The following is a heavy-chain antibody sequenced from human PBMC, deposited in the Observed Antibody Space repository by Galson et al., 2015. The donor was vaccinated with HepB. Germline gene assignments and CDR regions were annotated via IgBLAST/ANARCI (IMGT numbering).Heavy chain of an antibody. J-gene: IGHJ4*02. D-gene: IGHD4-17*01. Sequence: SLRLSCAASGFIFSHYGMHWVRQAPGKGLEWVALISYDGSKKYYADSVKGRFTISRDSSKNILYLLMNSLRAKDTAVYYCAKGGQDYGDIYDYSDYWGQGTLVTVSS. CDR1: GFIFSHYG. CDR2: ISYDGSKK. V-gene: IGHV3-30*18. CDR3: AKGGQDYGDIYDYSDY.